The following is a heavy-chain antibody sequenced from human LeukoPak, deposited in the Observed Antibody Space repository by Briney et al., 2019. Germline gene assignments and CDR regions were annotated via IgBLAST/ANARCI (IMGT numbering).Heavy chain of an antibody. CDR1: GGSFSGYY. Sequence: PSETLSLTCAVYGGSFSGYYWSWIRQPPGKGLEWIGEINHSGSTNYNPSLKSRVTISVDTSKNQFSLKLSSVTAADTAVYYCASGEVVDTALYWGQGTLVTVSS. CDR2: INHSGST. J-gene: IGHJ4*02. V-gene: IGHV4-34*01. CDR3: ASGEVVDTALY. D-gene: IGHD5-18*01.